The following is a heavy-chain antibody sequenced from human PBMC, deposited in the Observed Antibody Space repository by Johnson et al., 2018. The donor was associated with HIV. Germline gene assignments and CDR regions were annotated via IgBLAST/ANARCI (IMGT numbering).Heavy chain of an antibody. CDR1: GFTVSSNA. Sequence: VQLVESRGVLVQPGGSLRLSCAASGFTVSSNAMSWVRQAPGKGLEWVTSISGGTTYYADSRKGRFTLSRDNAKNSLYLQINSLRAEDTALYCCARGSGSYYSNAFDIWGQGTMVTVSS. J-gene: IGHJ3*02. CDR2: ISGGTT. D-gene: IGHD1-26*01. V-gene: IGHV3-38-3*01. CDR3: ARGSGSYYSNAFDI.